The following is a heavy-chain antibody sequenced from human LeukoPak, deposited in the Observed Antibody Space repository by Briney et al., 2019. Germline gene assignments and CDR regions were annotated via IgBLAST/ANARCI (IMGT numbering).Heavy chain of an antibody. D-gene: IGHD5-12*01. CDR1: GFTFSSYR. J-gene: IGHJ6*03. CDR3: AIVVASWDYYYMDV. V-gene: IGHV3-21*04. Sequence: MTGGSLRLSCAASGFTFSSYRMNWVRQAPGKGLEWVSSISSTSTYIYYADSVKGRFTISRDNARNSLYLQINSLRAEDTALYYCAIVVASWDYYYMDVWGKGATVIVSS. CDR2: ISSTSTYI.